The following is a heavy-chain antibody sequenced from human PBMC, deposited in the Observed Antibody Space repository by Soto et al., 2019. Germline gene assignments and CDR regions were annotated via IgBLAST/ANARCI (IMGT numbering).Heavy chain of an antibody. D-gene: IGHD7-27*01. Sequence: GASLKISCAASGFTFSTYSIAWVRQTSGRGLEWVSTISGSGGTTYYADSVKGRFTVSRANSRNTLYLQMNSLRAEDTAIYYCAKYAGLSPGVQLYFDHWGRGVLVTVSS. J-gene: IGHJ4*02. CDR3: AKYAGLSPGVQLYFDH. CDR2: ISGSGGTT. CDR1: GFTFSTYS. V-gene: IGHV3-23*01.